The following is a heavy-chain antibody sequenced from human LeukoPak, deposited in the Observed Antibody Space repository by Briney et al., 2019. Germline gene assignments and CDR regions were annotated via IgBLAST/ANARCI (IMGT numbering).Heavy chain of an antibody. J-gene: IGHJ3*02. CDR3: ARDPAYYDILTGYLPEDAFDI. D-gene: IGHD3-9*01. CDR1: GYTFTSYG. V-gene: IGHV1-18*01. Sequence: ASVTVSCKASGYTFTSYGISWVRQAPGQGLEWMGWISAYNGNTNYAQKLQGRVTMTTDTSTSTAYMELRSLRSDDTAVYYCARDPAYYDILTGYLPEDAFDIWGQGTMVTVSS. CDR2: ISAYNGNT.